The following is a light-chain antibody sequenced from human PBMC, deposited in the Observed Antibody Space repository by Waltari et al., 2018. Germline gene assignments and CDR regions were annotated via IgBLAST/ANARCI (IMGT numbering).Light chain of an antibody. V-gene: IGLV2-14*01. J-gene: IGLJ3*02. CDR2: DGT. CDR1: SSDVRGYNY. Sequence: QSALTPPASVSGSPGHSTTISCTGTSSDVRGYNYVSWYQQHPGKAPKLMIYDGTNRPSGVSRRFSGSKSGDTASLTISGLQAEDEADYYCCSFRSSSTWVFGGGTKLTVL. CDR3: CSFRSSSTWV.